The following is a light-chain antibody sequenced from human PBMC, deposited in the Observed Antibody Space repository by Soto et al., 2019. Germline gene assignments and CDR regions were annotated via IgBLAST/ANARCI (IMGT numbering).Light chain of an antibody. CDR2: AAS. Sequence: DIQMTQSPSSLSASVGDRVTITCRASPGISNYLAWYQQKPWKVPKLLIYAASTVPSGLPSRFSGRGSGTDFTLTISSLQPADVATEYWQEDNSAPWFTFCPGTKAYSK. V-gene: IGKV1-27*01. J-gene: IGKJ3*01. CDR1: PGISNY. CDR3: QEDNSAPWFT.